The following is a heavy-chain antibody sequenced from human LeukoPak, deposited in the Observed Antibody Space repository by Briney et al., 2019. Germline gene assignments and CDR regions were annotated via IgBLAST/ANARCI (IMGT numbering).Heavy chain of an antibody. D-gene: IGHD4-23*01. CDR3: ARGARRGDDYGGFFDY. J-gene: IGHJ4*02. Sequence: PGGSLRLSCAASGFTFSNYANHWVRQGPGKGLEWVAVISYDGSHQDYADSVKGRFTISRDNSKNTLYLHMNSLRAEDTAVYYCARGARRGDDYGGFFDYWGQGTLVTVSS. CDR1: GFTFSNYA. V-gene: IGHV3-30*04. CDR2: ISYDGSHQ.